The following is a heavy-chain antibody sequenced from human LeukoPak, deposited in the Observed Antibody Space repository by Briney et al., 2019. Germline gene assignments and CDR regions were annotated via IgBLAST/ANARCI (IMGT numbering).Heavy chain of an antibody. D-gene: IGHD2-15*01. CDR1: GYTFTGYY. J-gene: IGHJ4*02. CDR3: ARARPVYCSGGSFYFDY. V-gene: IGHV1-2*02. CDR2: INPNSGGT. Sequence: ASVKVSCKASGYTFTGYYMHWVRQAPGQGLEWMGWINPNSGGTNYAQKFQGRVTMTRDTSISTAYMELSRLRSDDTAVYYCARARPVYCSGGSFYFDYWGQGTLVTVSS.